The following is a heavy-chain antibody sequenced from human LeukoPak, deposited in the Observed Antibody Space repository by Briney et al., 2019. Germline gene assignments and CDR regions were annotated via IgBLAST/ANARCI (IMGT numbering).Heavy chain of an antibody. Sequence: GGSLRLSCAASGFTVSSNYMSWVRQAPGKGLEWVSVIYSGGSTYYADSVKGRFTISRDDSKNTLYLQMNSLRAEDTAVYYCARGVDILTAQPWFDPWGQGTLVTVSS. CDR3: ARGVDILTAQPWFDP. CDR1: GFTVSSNY. V-gene: IGHV3-53*01. J-gene: IGHJ5*02. D-gene: IGHD3-9*01. CDR2: IYSGGST.